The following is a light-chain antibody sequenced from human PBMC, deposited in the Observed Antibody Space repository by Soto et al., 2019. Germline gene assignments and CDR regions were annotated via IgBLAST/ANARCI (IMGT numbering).Light chain of an antibody. V-gene: IGKV3-15*01. CDR1: QSVITN. J-gene: IGKJ1*01. Sequence: IVMTHSPATLSVSAVEGATLSFRASQSVITNLALYQQKPGQAPRLLIYGASTRAAIIPARFSGSGSGTEFTLTISSLQSEDFAVYYCQQYNKWPRTFGQGTKVDIK. CDR2: GAS. CDR3: QQYNKWPRT.